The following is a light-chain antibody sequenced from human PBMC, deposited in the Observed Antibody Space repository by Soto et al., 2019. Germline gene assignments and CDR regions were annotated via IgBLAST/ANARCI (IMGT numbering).Light chain of an antibody. Sequence: DIQMTQSPSTLSASIGDRVTITCRASQSITSWLAWYQQKPGKAPKLLIYKASNLESGVPSRFSGRGSGTDFTLTISRLQPDDFATYYCQQYNTYPTFGQGTKVEFK. CDR2: KAS. V-gene: IGKV1-5*03. CDR1: QSITSW. CDR3: QQYNTYPT. J-gene: IGKJ1*01.